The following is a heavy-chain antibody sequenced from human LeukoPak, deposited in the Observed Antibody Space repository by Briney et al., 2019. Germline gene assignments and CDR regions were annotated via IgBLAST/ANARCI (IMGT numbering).Heavy chain of an antibody. CDR2: IYYSGSP. CDR3: AIHAPMATRTNWFEP. J-gene: IGHJ5*02. D-gene: IGHD5-24*01. V-gene: IGHV4-39*01. CDR1: GGSISSTSYY. Sequence: SETLSLTCTVYGGSISSTSYYWVWIRQPPGKGLEWIGSIYYSGSPYYNPSLKSRVTISVDTSKNHFSLTLISVTAADTAVYYCAIHAPMATRTNWFEPWGQGTLVTVSS.